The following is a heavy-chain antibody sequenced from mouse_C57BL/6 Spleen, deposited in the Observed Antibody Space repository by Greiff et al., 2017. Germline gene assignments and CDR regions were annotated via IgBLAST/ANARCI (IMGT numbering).Heavy chain of an antibody. V-gene: IGHV1-4*01. CDR3: ARSNDYYAMDY. Sequence: VQLQQSGAELARPGASVKMSCKASGYTFTSYSMHWVKQRPGQGLEWIGYINPSSGYNKYNQKFKDKATLTADKSSSTAYMHLSSLNSEDSAVYYCARSNDYYAMDYWGQGTTVTVSS. CDR2: INPSSGYN. J-gene: IGHJ4*01. CDR1: GYTFTSYS.